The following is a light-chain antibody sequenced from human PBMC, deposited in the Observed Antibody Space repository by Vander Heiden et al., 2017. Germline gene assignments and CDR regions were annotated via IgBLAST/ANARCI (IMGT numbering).Light chain of an antibody. V-gene: IGKV1-5*03. Sequence: IQMTQSPSTLSASATDRVTITCRASQSISIWFAWYQQKPGQAPNLLIYKASNLETGVPSRFSGSGSGTDFTLTISSLQPEDVATYYCQHYNNFPYTFGQGTKLEIK. CDR1: QSISIW. CDR3: QHYNNFPYT. J-gene: IGKJ2*01. CDR2: KAS.